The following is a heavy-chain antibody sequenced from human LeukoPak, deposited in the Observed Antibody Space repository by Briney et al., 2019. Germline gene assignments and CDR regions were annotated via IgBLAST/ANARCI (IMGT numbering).Heavy chain of an antibody. V-gene: IGHV3-23*01. CDR2: ISGSGDPS. Sequence: HAGGSLRLSCAASGFTFSRYAMSWVRQAPGKGLEWVSGISGSGDPSYYADSVKGRFTISRDNSKNTLYLQMNSLRAEDTAVYYCAKDLGGRINWFDPWGQGTLVTVSS. CDR1: GFTFSRYA. CDR3: AKDLGGRINWFDP. D-gene: IGHD2-15*01. J-gene: IGHJ5*02.